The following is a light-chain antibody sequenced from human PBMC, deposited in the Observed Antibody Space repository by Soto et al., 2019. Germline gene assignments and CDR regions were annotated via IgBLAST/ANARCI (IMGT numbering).Light chain of an antibody. V-gene: IGKV3-11*01. CDR1: QSVSDY. J-gene: IGKJ5*01. CDR3: QQRRNWIT. Sequence: EIVLTQSPATLSLSPGERATLSCRARQSVSDYLAWYQQKPGQAPRLLIYDASNRATGIPARFSGSGSGTDFTITISSLEPEDFAVYYCQQRRNWITFGQGTRLDIK. CDR2: DAS.